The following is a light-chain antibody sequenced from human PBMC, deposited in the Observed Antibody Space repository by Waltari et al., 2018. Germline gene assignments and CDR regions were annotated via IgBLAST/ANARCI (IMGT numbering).Light chain of an antibody. CDR2: ENT. CDR1: DSNVASFV. V-gene: IGLV1-40*01. Sequence: QSVLTQAPSLAGAPGQRVTLSCTGADSNVASFVVTWYQHLPGRVPKLLIYENTKRPSGVPDRFSGSKSGTSASLAIEGLQPEDEGDYYCQSYDNSLRGSVLFGGGTKVTV. J-gene: IGLJ3*02. CDR3: QSYDNSLRGSVL.